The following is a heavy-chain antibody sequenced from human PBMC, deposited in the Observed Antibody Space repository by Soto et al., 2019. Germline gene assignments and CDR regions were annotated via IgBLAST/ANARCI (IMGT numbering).Heavy chain of an antibody. Sequence: AASVKVSCKASGYTFTRYTMNWVRQAPGQRLEWMGWINPDNGNTKSSQKFQDRVIITRDTSASTAYMDLSSLRPEDTAVYYCARGIATGQLDPWGQGTLVTVSS. CDR1: GYTFTRYT. J-gene: IGHJ5*02. CDR3: ARGIATGQLDP. V-gene: IGHV1-3*01. D-gene: IGHD2-15*01. CDR2: INPDNGNT.